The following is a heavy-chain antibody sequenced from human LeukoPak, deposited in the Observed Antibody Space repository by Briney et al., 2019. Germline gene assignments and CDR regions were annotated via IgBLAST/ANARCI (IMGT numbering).Heavy chain of an antibody. V-gene: IGHV3-21*01. Sequence: GGSLRLSCAASGFIFSSYSMNWVRQAPGKGLEWVSSISSSSSYIYYADSVKGRFTISRDNAKNSLYLQMNSLRAEDTAVYYCARGNSRGLGAFDIWGQGTMVPVSS. CDR1: GFIFSSYS. D-gene: IGHD2/OR15-2a*01. J-gene: IGHJ3*02. CDR3: ARGNSRGLGAFDI. CDR2: ISSSSSYI.